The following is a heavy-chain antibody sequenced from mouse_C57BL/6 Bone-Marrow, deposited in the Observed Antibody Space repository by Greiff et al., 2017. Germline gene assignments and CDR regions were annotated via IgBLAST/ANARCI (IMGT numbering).Heavy chain of an antibody. V-gene: IGHV2-6*01. CDR2: IWGVGST. CDR1: GFSLTSYG. CDR3: ASYYGSSYWYFDV. J-gene: IGHJ1*03. Sequence: QVQLQQSGPGLVAPSQSLSITCTVSGFSLTSYGVDWVRQSPGKGLEWLGVIWGVGSTNYNSALKSRLSISKDNSKSQVFLKMNSLQTDDTAMYYCASYYGSSYWYFDVWGTGTTVTVSS. D-gene: IGHD1-1*01.